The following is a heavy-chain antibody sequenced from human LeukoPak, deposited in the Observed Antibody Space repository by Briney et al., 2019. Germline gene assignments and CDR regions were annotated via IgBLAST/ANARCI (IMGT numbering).Heavy chain of an antibody. Sequence: GESLKISCKGSGYSFTSYWIGWVRQMPGKGLEWMGIIYPGDSDTRYSPSFQGQVTISADKSISTAYLQWSSLKASDTAMYYCARSSSGWSYYYYMDVWGKGTTVTVSS. D-gene: IGHD6-19*01. V-gene: IGHV5-51*01. J-gene: IGHJ6*03. CDR1: GYSFTSYW. CDR3: ARSSSGWSYYYYMDV. CDR2: IYPGDSDT.